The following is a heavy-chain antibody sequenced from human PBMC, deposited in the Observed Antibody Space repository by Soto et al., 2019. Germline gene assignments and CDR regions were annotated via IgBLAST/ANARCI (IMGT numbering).Heavy chain of an antibody. CDR2: IYYSGSP. CDR1: GGSISSGGYY. Sequence: QVQLQESGPGLVKPSQTLSLTCTVSGGSISSGGYYWSWIRQHPGKGLEWIGYIYYSGSPYYNPSLTGRVTISVDTSTTQFSLRLSSVTAADTAVYYWARVCGGDCHHGMDVWGQGTTVTVSS. V-gene: IGHV4-31*03. J-gene: IGHJ6*02. D-gene: IGHD2-21*02. CDR3: ARVCGGDCHHGMDV.